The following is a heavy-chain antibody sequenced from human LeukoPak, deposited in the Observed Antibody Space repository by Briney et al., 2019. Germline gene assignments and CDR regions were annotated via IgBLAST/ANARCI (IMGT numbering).Heavy chain of an antibody. V-gene: IGHV3-48*01. J-gene: IGHJ4*02. CDR1: GFTFSSHS. CDR3: ARGAYYYED. CDR2: ISSSSSTI. D-gene: IGHD3-22*01. Sequence: GGSLRLSCAASGFTFSSHSMNWVRQAPGKGLEWVSYISSSSSTIYYADSVKGRFTISRDNAKNSLYLQMNSMRAEDTAVYYCARGAYYYEDWGQGTLVTVSS.